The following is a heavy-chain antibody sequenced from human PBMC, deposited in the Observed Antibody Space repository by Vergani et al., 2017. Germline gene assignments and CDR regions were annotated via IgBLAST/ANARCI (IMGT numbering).Heavy chain of an antibody. CDR1: GRSISSGGYS. Sequence: QLQLQESGSGLVKPSQTLSLTCAVSGRSISSGGYSWSWIRQPPGKGLEWIGYIYHSGSTYYNQSLKSRVTISVDRSKNQFSLKLSSVTAADTAVYYCARGHDSSGYYYDYWGQGTLVTVSS. CDR2: IYHSGST. V-gene: IGHV4-30-2*01. J-gene: IGHJ4*02. D-gene: IGHD3-22*01. CDR3: ARGHDSSGYYYDY.